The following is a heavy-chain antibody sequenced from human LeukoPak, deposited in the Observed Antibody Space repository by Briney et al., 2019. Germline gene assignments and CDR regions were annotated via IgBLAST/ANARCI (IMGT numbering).Heavy chain of an antibody. CDR2: IHPTGST. V-gene: IGHV4-34*01. Sequence: PSETLSLTCAVYGGSFSGYYYNWIRQPPGKGLEWIGEIHPTGSTTYNTSLKSRPTISVDTSTNQFSLKLSSVTAADTALYFCVRGVDSAKFGYWGQGTLVTVSS. CDR3: VRGVDSAKFGY. D-gene: IGHD3-3*01. J-gene: IGHJ4*02. CDR1: GGSFSGYY.